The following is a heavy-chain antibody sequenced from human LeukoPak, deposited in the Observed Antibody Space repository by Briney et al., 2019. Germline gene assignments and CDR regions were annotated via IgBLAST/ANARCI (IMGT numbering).Heavy chain of an antibody. J-gene: IGHJ3*02. D-gene: IGHD3-10*01. V-gene: IGHV1-2*02. Sequence: SVKVSCKASGYTFTGYYMHWVRQAPGQGLEWMGWINPNSGGTNYAQKFQGRVTMTRDTSISTAYMELSRLRSDDTAVYYCARSMVRGVYDAFDIWGQGTMVTVSS. CDR2: INPNSGGT. CDR3: ARSMVRGVYDAFDI. CDR1: GYTFTGYY.